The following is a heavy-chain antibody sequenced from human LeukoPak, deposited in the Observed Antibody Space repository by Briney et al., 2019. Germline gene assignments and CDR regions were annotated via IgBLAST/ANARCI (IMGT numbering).Heavy chain of an antibody. D-gene: IGHD6-19*01. CDR3: AREEISGWRGPFDY. CDR2: IIPIFGTV. V-gene: IGHV1-69*13. CDR1: GGTFSSYA. J-gene: IGHJ4*02. Sequence: ASVKVSCKASGGTFSSYAISWVRQAPGQGLEWMGGIIPIFGTVNYAQKFQGRVTITADESTSTAYMELSSLRSEDTAVYYCAREEISGWRGPFDYWGQGTLVTVSS.